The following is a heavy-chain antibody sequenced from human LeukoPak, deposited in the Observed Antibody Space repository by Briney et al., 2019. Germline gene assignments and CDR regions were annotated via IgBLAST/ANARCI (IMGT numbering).Heavy chain of an antibody. J-gene: IGHJ2*01. CDR2: ISSSSSYI. Sequence: KSGGSLRLSCAASGFTFSSYSMNWVRQAPGKGLEWVSSISSSSSYIYYADSVKGRFTISRDNAKNSLYLQMNSLRAGDTGIYYCARKTDRKGEVGRDRYFDLWGRGTLVTVSS. CDR3: ARKTDRKGEVGRDRYFDL. CDR1: GFTFSSYS. D-gene: IGHD3-10*01. V-gene: IGHV3-21*01.